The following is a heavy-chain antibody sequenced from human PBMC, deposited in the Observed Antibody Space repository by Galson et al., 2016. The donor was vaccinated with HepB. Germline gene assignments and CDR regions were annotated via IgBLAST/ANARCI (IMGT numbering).Heavy chain of an antibody. Sequence: SLRLSCAASGFTISSYYMSWVRQAPGKGLEWVANIKQDGSDRNYVDSVKGRFIISRDNAKNSLYLQMNSLRAEDTAGYYCATELTYYYGSGPDWFDPWGQGTLVIVSS. CDR3: ATELTYYYGSGPDWFDP. V-gene: IGHV3-7*01. CDR2: IKQDGSDR. D-gene: IGHD3-10*01. J-gene: IGHJ5*02. CDR1: GFTISSYY.